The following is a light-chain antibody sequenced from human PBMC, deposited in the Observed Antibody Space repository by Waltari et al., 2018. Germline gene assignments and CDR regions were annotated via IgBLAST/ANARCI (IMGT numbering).Light chain of an antibody. CDR2: DAT. V-gene: IGKV1-33*01. Sequence: DIQMTQSPSSLSASVGDSVTITCQASQGITNYFNWYQQKPGMAPKLLIYDATNLEPGVPARFSGAGSGTHFTLTITGLQAEDLATYYCQQYDNLPLTFGGGT. CDR1: QGITNY. J-gene: IGKJ4*01. CDR3: QQYDNLPLT.